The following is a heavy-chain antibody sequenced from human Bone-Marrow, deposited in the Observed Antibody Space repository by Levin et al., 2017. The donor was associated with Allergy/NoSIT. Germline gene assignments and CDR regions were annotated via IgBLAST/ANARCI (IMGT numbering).Heavy chain of an antibody. Sequence: GGSLRLSCAASGFTFSSYWMHWVRQAPGKGLVWVSRINSDGSSTSYADSVKGRFTISRDNAKNTLYLQMNSLRAEDTAVYYCARAPPVRFLEWLLSVDYYGMDVWGQGTTVTVSS. J-gene: IGHJ6*02. CDR2: INSDGSST. V-gene: IGHV3-74*01. D-gene: IGHD3-3*01. CDR3: ARAPPVRFLEWLLSVDYYGMDV. CDR1: GFTFSSYW.